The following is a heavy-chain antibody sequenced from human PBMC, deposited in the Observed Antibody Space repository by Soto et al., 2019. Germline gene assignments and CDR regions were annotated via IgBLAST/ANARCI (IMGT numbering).Heavy chain of an antibody. V-gene: IGHV3-33*01. CDR2: IWYDGSKK. D-gene: IGHD3-22*01. CDR1: GITFSSTA. J-gene: IGHJ4*02. Sequence: XGSLRLSFAASGITFSSTAMHWVRQAPGKGLEWVAIIWYDGSKKYFADSVKGRFTISRDNSKNTVCLQMNSLKAEDTAVYYCARAPFTIYDTSGYYDYWGQGTLVTVSS. CDR3: ARAPFTIYDTSGYYDY.